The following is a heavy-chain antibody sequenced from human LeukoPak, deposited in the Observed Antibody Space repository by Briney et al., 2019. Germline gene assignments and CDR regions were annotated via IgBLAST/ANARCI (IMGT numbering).Heavy chain of an antibody. CDR2: ISSSSSYI. CDR3: ARDRDSITDY. Sequence: GGSLRLSCAASGFTFSSYSINWVRQAPGRGLEWVSSISSSSSYIYYADSVKGRFTVSRDNAKNSLYLQMNSLRAEDTAVYYCARDRDSITDYWGQGTLVTVSS. CDR1: GFTFSSYS. J-gene: IGHJ4*02. V-gene: IGHV3-21*01. D-gene: IGHD3-3*02.